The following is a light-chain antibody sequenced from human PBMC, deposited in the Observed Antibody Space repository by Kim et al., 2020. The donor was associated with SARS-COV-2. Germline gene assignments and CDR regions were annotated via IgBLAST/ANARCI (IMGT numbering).Light chain of an antibody. V-gene: IGKV1-5*03. CDR1: ENIGTW. Sequence: DIQMTQSPSTLSASVGDRVTITCRASENIGTWLAWYQQKPGRAPCLLIHLASTLESGVPSRFSGTGSGTEFSLSITSLQPDDFATYYCQHYSRFPYTFGQGTKLEI. CDR3: QHYSRFPYT. CDR2: LAS. J-gene: IGKJ2*01.